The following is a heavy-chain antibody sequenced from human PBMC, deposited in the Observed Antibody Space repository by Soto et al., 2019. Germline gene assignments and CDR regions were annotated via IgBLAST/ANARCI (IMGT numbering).Heavy chain of an antibody. Sequence: ASVKVSCKVSGYTLTELSMHWVRQAPGKGLEWMGGFDPEDGETIYAQKFQGRVTMTEDTSTDTAYMELSSLRSEDTAVYYCATDREIFGVATPNGMDVWGQGTTVTVSS. CDR1: GYTLTELS. CDR3: ATDREIFGVATPNGMDV. CDR2: FDPEDGET. D-gene: IGHD3-3*01. J-gene: IGHJ6*02. V-gene: IGHV1-24*01.